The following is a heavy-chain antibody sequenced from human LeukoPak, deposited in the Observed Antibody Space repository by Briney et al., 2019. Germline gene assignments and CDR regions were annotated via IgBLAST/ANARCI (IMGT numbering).Heavy chain of an antibody. D-gene: IGHD2-21*02. CDR1: GYSFTSYW. J-gene: IGHJ4*02. V-gene: IGHV5-51*01. CDR2: IYPGDSDT. CDR3: ARRAPYCGGDCYSLLDY. Sequence: GESLKIACKGSGYSFTSYWIGWVRQMPGKGLEWMGIIYPGDSDTRYSPSFQGQVTISADKSISTAYLQWSSLKASDTAMYYCARRAPYCGGDCYSLLDYWGQGTLVTVSS.